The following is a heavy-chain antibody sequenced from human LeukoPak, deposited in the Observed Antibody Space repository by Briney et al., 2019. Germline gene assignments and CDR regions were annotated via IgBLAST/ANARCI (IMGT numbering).Heavy chain of an antibody. Sequence: GASVKVSCKSSGYTFTGYYMHWVRQAPGQGLEWMGWINPNSGGTNYAQKFQGRVTMTRDTSISTAYMELSRLRSDDTAVYYCARAHYDSSGYVDYWGQGTLVTVSS. CDR2: INPNSGGT. CDR1: GYTFTGYY. V-gene: IGHV1-2*02. J-gene: IGHJ4*02. CDR3: ARAHYDSSGYVDY. D-gene: IGHD3-22*01.